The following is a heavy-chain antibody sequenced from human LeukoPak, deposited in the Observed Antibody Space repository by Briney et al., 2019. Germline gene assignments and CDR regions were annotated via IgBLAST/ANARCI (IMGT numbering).Heavy chain of an antibody. CDR2: INGDGSST. V-gene: IGHV3-74*01. Sequence: GGSLRLSCAASGFTLSSYWMHWVRQAPGKGLVRVSRINGDGSSTTYADSVKGRFTFSRDNAKNTLYLQMNSLRAEDTAVYYCARTLTGGYFDSWGQGTLVTVSS. J-gene: IGHJ4*02. CDR1: GFTLSSYW. D-gene: IGHD1-20*01. CDR3: ARTLTGGYFDS.